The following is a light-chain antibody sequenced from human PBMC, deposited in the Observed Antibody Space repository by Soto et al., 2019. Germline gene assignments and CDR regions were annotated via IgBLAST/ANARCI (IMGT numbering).Light chain of an antibody. Sequence: DIQMTQSPSTLSASVGDRVTITCRASQSVRTYLNWYQQRPGKAPKLLIYAASSLQSGVPSTFSGSGSGTDFTLTINSLQPEDFATYYCQQSYSTPRTFGQGTKVDIK. CDR3: QQSYSTPRT. V-gene: IGKV1-39*01. CDR1: QSVRTY. CDR2: AAS. J-gene: IGKJ1*01.